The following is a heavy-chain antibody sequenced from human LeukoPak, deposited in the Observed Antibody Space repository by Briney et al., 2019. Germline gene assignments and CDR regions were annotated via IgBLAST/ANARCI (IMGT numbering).Heavy chain of an antibody. Sequence: ASVKVSCKASGYTFTSYDINWVRQAPGQGLEWMGWMNPKSGNSGYAQKFQGRVTMTRNTSIATAYMEVSNLRFDDTAVYYCVDPDRWGQGTLVTVSS. CDR1: GYTFTSYD. V-gene: IGHV1-8*02. D-gene: IGHD3-22*01. CDR2: MNPKSGNS. CDR3: VDPDR. J-gene: IGHJ1*01.